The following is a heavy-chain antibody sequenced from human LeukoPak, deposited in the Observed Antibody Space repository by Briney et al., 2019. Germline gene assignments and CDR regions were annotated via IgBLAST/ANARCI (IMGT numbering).Heavy chain of an antibody. J-gene: IGHJ5*02. D-gene: IGHD1-1*01. Sequence: GGSLRLSCVASGFSISGIHMNWVRQAPGKDLEWVSGLYSGGATYYADSMGGRFTISRDHSKNTLYLQMTNLRVDDTAIYYCARGNGNVGGRLDPWGQGIRVTVSS. CDR3: ARGNGNVGGRLDP. V-gene: IGHV3-66*01. CDR2: LYSGGAT. CDR1: GFSISGIH.